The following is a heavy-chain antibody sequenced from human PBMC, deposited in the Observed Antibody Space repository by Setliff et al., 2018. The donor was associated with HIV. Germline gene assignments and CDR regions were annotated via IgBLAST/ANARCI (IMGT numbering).Heavy chain of an antibody. D-gene: IGHD3-9*01. CDR1: GFTFSAYR. CDR2: ISSSGNTR. CDR3: ARDLYFYYYMDV. Sequence: GGSLRLSCAASGFTFSAYRMNWVRQAPGKGLEWVSSISSSGNTRYYADSVKGRFTISRDNAKNSLYLQMNSLGAEDTAVYYCARDLYFYYYMDVWGKGTTVTVSS. J-gene: IGHJ6*03. V-gene: IGHV3-48*01.